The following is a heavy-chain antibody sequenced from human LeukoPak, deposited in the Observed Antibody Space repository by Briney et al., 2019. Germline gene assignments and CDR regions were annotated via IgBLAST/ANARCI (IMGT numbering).Heavy chain of an antibody. CDR1: GFTFSSYE. V-gene: IGHV3-48*03. CDR2: ISGSGSPI. Sequence: GSLRLSCAASGFTFSSYEMNWVRQAPGKGLEWVSYISGSGSPIYHADSVKGRFTISRDNAKNSLYLQMNSLRAEDTAVYYCARDLDPGNYWGQGTLVTVSS. J-gene: IGHJ4*02. CDR3: ARDLDPGNY.